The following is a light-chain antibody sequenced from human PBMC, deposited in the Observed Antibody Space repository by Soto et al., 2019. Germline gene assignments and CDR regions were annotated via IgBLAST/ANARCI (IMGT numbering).Light chain of an antibody. CDR3: QQYNSYSPWT. V-gene: IGKV1-5*01. CDR2: DAS. Sequence: DIQMTQSPSTLSASVGDRVTITCRASQSISSWLAWYQQKPGKAPKLLIYDASSLESGVPSRFSGSGSGTEFTLTISSLQPDDFXXXXXQQYNSYSPWTFGQGTKVEIK. CDR1: QSISSW. J-gene: IGKJ1*01.